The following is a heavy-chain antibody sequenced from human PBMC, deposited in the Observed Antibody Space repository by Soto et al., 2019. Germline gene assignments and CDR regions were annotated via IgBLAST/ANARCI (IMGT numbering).Heavy chain of an antibody. V-gene: IGHV3-13*04. CDR3: VALGAHIF. Sequence: EVQLVESGGGLVQPGGSLRLSCVVSGFTFSNYDMHRVRQATGKGLEWVSAIASAGDTYYADSVKGRFTISRENAGDSLFLQMSSLRVGDTAVYYCVALGAHIFWGQGTLVTVSS. CDR1: GFTFSNYD. D-gene: IGHD2-8*02. J-gene: IGHJ4*02. CDR2: IASAGDT.